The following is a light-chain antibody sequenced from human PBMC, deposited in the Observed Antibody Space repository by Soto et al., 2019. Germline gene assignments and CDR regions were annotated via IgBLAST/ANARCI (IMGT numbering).Light chain of an antibody. CDR3: HHYVNSLFT. CDR2: AAS. J-gene: IGKJ2*01. Sequence: ENVLTQSPGTLSLSPGERATLSCRASQSIASTFLAWYQQKPGQAPRLLIYAASSRATGIPDRFSGSGSGTDFTLNFRRLEPEVFALYYCHHYVNSLFTFGQGTKLEI. CDR1: QSIASTF. V-gene: IGKV3-20*01.